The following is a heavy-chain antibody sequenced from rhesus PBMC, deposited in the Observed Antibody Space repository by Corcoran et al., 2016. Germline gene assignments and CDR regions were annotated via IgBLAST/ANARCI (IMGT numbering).Heavy chain of an antibody. Sequence: QVQLQESGPGLVTPLETLSLTCAVSGGSISSNYWSWIRQHPGKGLEWIGYIYVSETSTNHNPYLKRRVTLSVDTYKHQCSLKLRSVTAADTAVYYCARGPPEGELQGYYFDYWGQGVLVTVSS. CDR3: ARGPPEGELQGYYFDY. J-gene: IGHJ4*01. CDR2: IYVSETST. D-gene: IGHD1-44*02. CDR1: GGSISSNY. V-gene: IGHV4S11*01.